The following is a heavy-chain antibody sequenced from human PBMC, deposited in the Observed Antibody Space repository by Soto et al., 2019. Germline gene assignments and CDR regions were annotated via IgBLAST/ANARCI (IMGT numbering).Heavy chain of an antibody. V-gene: IGHV3-21*01. J-gene: IGHJ4*02. D-gene: IGHD3-3*01. CDR2: ISSSSSYI. CDR1: GFTFSSYS. Sequence: EVQLVESGGGLVKPGGSLRLSCAASGFTFSSYSMNWVRQAPGKGLEWVSSISSSSSYIYYADSVKGRFTISRDNAKNSLYLQMNSLRAEDTAVYYCARGNDFWSGYPDYWGQGTLVTVSS. CDR3: ARGNDFWSGYPDY.